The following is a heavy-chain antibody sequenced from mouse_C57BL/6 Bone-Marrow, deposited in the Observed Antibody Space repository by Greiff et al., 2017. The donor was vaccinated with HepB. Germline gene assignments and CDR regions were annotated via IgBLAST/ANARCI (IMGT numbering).Heavy chain of an antibody. CDR2: INPSSGYT. Sequence: QVHVKQSGAELARPGASVKMSCKASGYTFTSYTMHWVKQRPGQGLEWIGYINPSSGYTKYNQKFKDKATLTADKSSSTAYMQLSSLTSEDSAVYYCARRGPAWFAYWGQGTLVTVSA. CDR3: ARRGPAWFAY. V-gene: IGHV1-4*01. CDR1: GYTFTSYT. J-gene: IGHJ3*01.